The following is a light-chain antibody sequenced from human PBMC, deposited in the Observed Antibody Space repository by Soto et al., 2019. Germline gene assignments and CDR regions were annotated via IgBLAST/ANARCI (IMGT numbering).Light chain of an antibody. Sequence: DIQMTQSPSSLSASVGDRVTITCRASQSISSDLNFYQQKPGKAPKLLIYAASNLQSGVPSRFSGSGSGTDFTLTISSLQPEDFATYYCQQSYSIPVTFGQGTKLEIK. CDR3: QQSYSIPVT. V-gene: IGKV1-39*01. CDR1: QSISSD. J-gene: IGKJ2*01. CDR2: AAS.